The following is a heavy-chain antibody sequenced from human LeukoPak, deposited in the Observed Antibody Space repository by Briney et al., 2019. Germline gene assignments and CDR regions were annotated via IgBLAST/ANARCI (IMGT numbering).Heavy chain of an antibody. Sequence: GRSLRLSCAASGFTFSSYAMHWVRQAPGKGLEWVAVISYDGSNKYYADSVKGRFTISRDNSKNTLYLQMNSLRAEDTAVYYCYLGYCSGGSCSRTIDYWGQGTLVTVSS. CDR1: GFTFSSYA. CDR3: YLGYCSGGSCSRTIDY. V-gene: IGHV3-30-3*01. CDR2: ISYDGSNK. D-gene: IGHD2-15*01. J-gene: IGHJ4*02.